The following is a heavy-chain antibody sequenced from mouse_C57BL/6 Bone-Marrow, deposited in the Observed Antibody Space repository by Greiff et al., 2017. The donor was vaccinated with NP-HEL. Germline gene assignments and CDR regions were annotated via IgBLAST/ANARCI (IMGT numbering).Heavy chain of an antibody. V-gene: IGHV1-50*01. J-gene: IGHJ2*01. CDR2: IDPSDSYT. CDR3: ATIYYDYPYFDY. Sequence: QVQLKQPGAELVKPGASVKLSCKASGYTFTSYWMQWVKQRPGQGLEWIGEIDPSDSYTNYNQKFKGKATLTVDTSSSTAYMQLSSLTSEDSAVYYCATIYYDYPYFDYWGQGTTLTVSS. CDR1: GYTFTSYW. D-gene: IGHD2-4*01.